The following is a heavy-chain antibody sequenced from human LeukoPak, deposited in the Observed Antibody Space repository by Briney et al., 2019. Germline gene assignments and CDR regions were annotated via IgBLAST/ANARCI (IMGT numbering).Heavy chain of an antibody. D-gene: IGHD4/OR15-4a*01. CDR1: GYTFTNYA. CDR3: ARENIDATMVAVY. J-gene: IGHJ4*02. CDR2: INTNTGNP. V-gene: IGHV7-4-1*02. Sequence: ASVKVSCKASGYTFTNYAMNWARQAPGQGLEWMGWINTNTGNPTYAQGFTERFVFSLDTSVSTAYLQISSLKVGDTAIYYCARENIDATMVAVYWGQGTLVTVSS.